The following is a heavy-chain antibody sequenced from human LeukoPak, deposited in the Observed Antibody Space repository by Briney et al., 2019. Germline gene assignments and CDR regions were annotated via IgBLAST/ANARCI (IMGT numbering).Heavy chain of an antibody. CDR2: ISGSGGST. J-gene: IGHJ4*02. CDR1: GFTFSNYG. Sequence: GGSLRLSCAASGFTFSNYGMTWVRQAPGKGLECVSVISGSGGSTYYGDSVRGRFTISRDNAKNSLFLQMSSLRGEDTALYYCATEHWGPNSWGQGTLVTVSS. D-gene: IGHD3-16*01. CDR3: ATEHWGPNS. V-gene: IGHV3-23*01.